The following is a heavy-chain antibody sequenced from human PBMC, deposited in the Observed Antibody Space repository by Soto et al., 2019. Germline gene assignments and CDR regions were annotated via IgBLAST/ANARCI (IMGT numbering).Heavy chain of an antibody. CDR1: GDTFSSYA. D-gene: IGHD2-15*01. V-gene: IGHV1-69*12. Sequence: QVQLVQSGAEVKKPGSSVKVSCKASGDTFSSYAISWVRQAPVQGLEWMGGIIPIFGTANYAQKFHGRVTITADESTRIAYMEMSRLSSEDKAVYYCARQSRYCSGGSCYIRPRVAYCGQGTLVTVSS. CDR3: ARQSRYCSGGSCYIRPRVAY. J-gene: IGHJ4*02. CDR2: IIPIFGTA.